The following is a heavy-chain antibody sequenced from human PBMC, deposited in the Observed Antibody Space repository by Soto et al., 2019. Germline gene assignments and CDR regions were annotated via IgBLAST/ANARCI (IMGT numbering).Heavy chain of an antibody. CDR3: ASTLGARFDY. D-gene: IGHD3-16*01. V-gene: IGHV1-46*03. Sequence: ASVKVSCTDSGGTFSIYAISWVRQAPGQGLEWMGVINPSIGTTTYAQKFQGRVTMTRDTSTSTVYMEVSSLRSEDTAVYYCASTLGARFDYWGQGTLVTVSS. CDR1: GGTFSIYA. CDR2: INPSIGTT. J-gene: IGHJ4*02.